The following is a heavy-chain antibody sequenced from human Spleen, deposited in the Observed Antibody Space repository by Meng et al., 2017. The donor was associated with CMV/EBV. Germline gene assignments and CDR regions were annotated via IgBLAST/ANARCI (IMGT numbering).Heavy chain of an antibody. CDR3: ARAGITGTTYWFDP. D-gene: IGHD1-7*01. Sequence: SETLSLTCSVSGASFISYYWSWIRQPPGKGLEWIGYVDYSGTTNYNPSLRSRVTVSLDTSKSQFSLRLTSVTAADTAVYYCARAGITGTTYWFDPWGQGTLVTVSS. J-gene: IGHJ5*02. CDR2: VDYSGTT. CDR1: GASFISYY. V-gene: IGHV4-59*01.